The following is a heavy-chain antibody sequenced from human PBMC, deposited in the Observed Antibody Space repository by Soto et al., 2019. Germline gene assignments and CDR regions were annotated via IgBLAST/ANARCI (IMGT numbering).Heavy chain of an antibody. D-gene: IGHD3-9*01. V-gene: IGHV3-21*05. J-gene: IGHJ3*02. CDR1: GFTFSSYG. CDR3: ARDADILTGSDAFDI. CDR2: ISSSTSYT. Sequence: GGSLRLSCAASGFTFSSYGMHWVRQAPAKGLEWVSYISSSTSYTNYADSVKGRFTISRDNAKNSLYLQMNSLRAEDTAVYYCARDADILTGSDAFDIWGQGTMVTVSS.